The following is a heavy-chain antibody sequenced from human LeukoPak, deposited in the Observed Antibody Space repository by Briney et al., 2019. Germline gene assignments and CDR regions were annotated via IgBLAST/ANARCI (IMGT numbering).Heavy chain of an antibody. CDR2: MSGSGGST. CDR1: GFTFTSSA. J-gene: IGHJ4*02. D-gene: IGHD2-21*02. CDR3: AEKTLLNY. V-gene: IGHV3-23*01. Sequence: GGPLRLSCAASGFTFTSSAMSWGREAPGKGLEWVSAMSGSGGSTYYADSVKGRFTISRDNSKNTLYLQMNSLRAEDTAVYYCAEKTLLNYWGQGTLVTVSS.